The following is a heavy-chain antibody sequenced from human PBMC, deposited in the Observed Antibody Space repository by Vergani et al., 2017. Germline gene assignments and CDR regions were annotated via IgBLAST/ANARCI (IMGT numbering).Heavy chain of an antibody. CDR1: GSSFTRYS. J-gene: IGHJ5*02. V-gene: IGHV5-51*01. CDR2: NYPGDSHT. CDR3: ARLDRQENWFDP. Sequence: EVQLVQSGAEVKKPGQSLKLSCNGSGSSFTRYSIASVRQMPVKGLVWIGVNYPGDSHTRYSPSFQGQVTISADKSISTAYLQWSSLKASDTAMYYCARLDRQENWFDPWGQGTLVTVSS. D-gene: IGHD1-14*01.